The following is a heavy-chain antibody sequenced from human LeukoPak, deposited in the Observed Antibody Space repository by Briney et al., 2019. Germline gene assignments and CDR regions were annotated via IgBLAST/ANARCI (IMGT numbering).Heavy chain of an antibody. Sequence: GGSLRLSCAASGFTVSSNYMSWVRQAPGKGLEWVSVIYSGGNTYYADSVKGRFTISRDNSKNTLYLQMNSLRAEDTAVYYCELLSDSSSWYYAPQDAFDIWGQGTMVTVSS. V-gene: IGHV3-53*05. D-gene: IGHD6-13*01. CDR2: IYSGGNT. CDR3: ELLSDSSSWYYAPQDAFDI. CDR1: GFTVSSNY. J-gene: IGHJ3*02.